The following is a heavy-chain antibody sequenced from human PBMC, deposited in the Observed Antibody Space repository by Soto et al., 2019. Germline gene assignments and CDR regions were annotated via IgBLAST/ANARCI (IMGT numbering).Heavy chain of an antibody. J-gene: IGHJ5*02. CDR2: LHSSGST. D-gene: IGHD3-10*01. Sequence: QVQLQESGPGLVKPSETLSLTCTVSGDSIRAHYWSWIRQAAGKGLEWIGRLHSSGSTDYNPSLKSRVTMSADTSRNQSSLKLASLTAADTAVYYCARGRARVPTVRGLILQFSYFDPWGQGTLVTVSS. CDR1: GDSIRAHY. CDR3: ARGRARVPTVRGLILQFSYFDP. V-gene: IGHV4-4*07.